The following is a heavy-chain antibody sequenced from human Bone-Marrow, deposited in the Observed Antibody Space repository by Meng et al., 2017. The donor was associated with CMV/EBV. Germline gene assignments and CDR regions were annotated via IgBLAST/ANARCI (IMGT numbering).Heavy chain of an antibody. D-gene: IGHD3-10*01. CDR1: GFTFSDYY. V-gene: IGHV3-11*04. CDR3: ARGRRWFGELLHDY. Sequence: GESLKISCAASGFTFSDYYMSWIRQAPGKGLEWVSYISSSGSTIYYADSVKGRFTISRDNAKNSLYLQMNSLRAEDTAVYYCARGRRWFGELLHDYWGQGTRVNVSS. CDR2: ISSSGSTI. J-gene: IGHJ4*02.